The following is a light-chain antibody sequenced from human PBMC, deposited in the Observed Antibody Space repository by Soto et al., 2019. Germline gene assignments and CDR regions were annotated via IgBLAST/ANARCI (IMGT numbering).Light chain of an antibody. J-gene: IGKJ2*01. CDR3: HQYYTSPPT. Sequence: DIVMTQSPDSLAVSLGERATINCKSSQSVLYSSSNKNYLAWYQQRPGQPPKLLIYWASIRESGVPDRFSGSGSGTDFTLTISSLQAEDVAVYYCHQYYTSPPTFGQGTKLEIK. CDR1: QSVLYSSSNKNY. CDR2: WAS. V-gene: IGKV4-1*01.